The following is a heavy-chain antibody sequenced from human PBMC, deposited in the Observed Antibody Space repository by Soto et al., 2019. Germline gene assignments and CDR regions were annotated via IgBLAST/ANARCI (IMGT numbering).Heavy chain of an antibody. J-gene: IGHJ6*02. CDR3: ARSNYYYGLDF. V-gene: IGHV1-2*04. CDR2: INPNSGGT. CDR1: GYTFTGYY. Sequence: ASVKVSCKASGYTFTGYYMHWVRQAPGQGLEWMGWINPNSGGTNYAQKFQGWVTMTRDTSISTAYMGLSRLRSDDTAVYYCARSNYYYGLDFWGQGTTVPVSS.